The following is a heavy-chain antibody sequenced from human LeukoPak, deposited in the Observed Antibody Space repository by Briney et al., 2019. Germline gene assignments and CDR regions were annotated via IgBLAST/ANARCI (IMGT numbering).Heavy chain of an antibody. Sequence: RPSETLSLTCTVSGASITSDYWSWVRQPPGKGLEWIGYIYYTGSANYNTSLESRLTMSVDTSKNQFSLKLSSVTAADTAVYYCARRGAFNALNCWGRGTLVTVSS. V-gene: IGHV4-59*08. J-gene: IGHJ4*02. CDR3: ARRGAFNALNC. D-gene: IGHD2-15*01. CDR1: GASITSDY. CDR2: IYYTGSA.